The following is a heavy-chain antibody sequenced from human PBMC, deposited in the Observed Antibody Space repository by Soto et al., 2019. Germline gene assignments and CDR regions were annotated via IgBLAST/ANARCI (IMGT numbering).Heavy chain of an antibody. Sequence: SSYAMSWVRQAPGKGLEWVSVISGRGGSTYYADSVKGRFTISRDNSKNTLYLQMNSLRAEDTAVYYCAKRASGSYFDYWGQGTLVTVSS. V-gene: IGHV3-23*01. CDR3: AKRASGSYFDY. CDR2: ISGRGGST. J-gene: IGHJ4*02. D-gene: IGHD3-10*01. CDR1: SSYA.